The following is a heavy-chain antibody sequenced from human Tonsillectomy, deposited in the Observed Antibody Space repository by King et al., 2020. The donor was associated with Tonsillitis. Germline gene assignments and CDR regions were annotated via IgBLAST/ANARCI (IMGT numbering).Heavy chain of an antibody. CDR2: ISPRSGGI. CDR1: GFSFNSYS. Sequence: VQLVESGGGLVQPGGSLRLSCATSGFSFNSYSINWVRQAPGKGLEWGSYISPRSGGIHYADSVQGRFTISTDNAKNSLYLHLNSLRVEDTALYYCARDLDWSFDYWGKGTLVTVSS. V-gene: IGHV3-48*01. D-gene: IGHD3/OR15-3a*01. CDR3: ARDLDWSFDY. J-gene: IGHJ4*02.